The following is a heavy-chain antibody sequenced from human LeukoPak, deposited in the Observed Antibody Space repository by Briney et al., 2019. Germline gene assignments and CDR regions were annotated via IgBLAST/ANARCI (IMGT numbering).Heavy chain of an antibody. D-gene: IGHD3-16*01. CDR3: ARHFTGGKGFDH. J-gene: IGHJ5*02. CDR1: GGSINYYY. CDR2: TYYSGGT. Sequence: SETLSLTCTVSGGSINYYYWSWIRQPPGRGLEWIGYTYYSGGTNYNPSFKSRVTISVDTSKNQFSLNLRSVTAADTAVYYCARHFTGGKGFDHWGQGTLVTVSS. V-gene: IGHV4-59*08.